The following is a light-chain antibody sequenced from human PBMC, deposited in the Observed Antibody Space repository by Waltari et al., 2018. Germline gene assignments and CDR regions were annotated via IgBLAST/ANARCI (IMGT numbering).Light chain of an antibody. CDR2: HAS. Sequence: DIQMTQSPSTLSASVGDRVTFTCRASESIGTSLAWYQQKSGKAPKLLIYHASTLEGGVPSRFSGSGSGTDFTLTISSLQPDDFATYFCQQYYTYSLWAFGQGTKVEL. CDR1: ESIGTS. CDR3: QQYYTYSLWA. J-gene: IGKJ1*01. V-gene: IGKV1-5*01.